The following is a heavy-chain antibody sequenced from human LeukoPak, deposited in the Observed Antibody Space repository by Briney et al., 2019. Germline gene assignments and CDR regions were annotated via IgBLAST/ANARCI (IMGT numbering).Heavy chain of an antibody. V-gene: IGHV1-18*04. CDR2: ISAYNGNT. Sequence: ASVKVSCKASGYTLTSYGISWVRQAPGQGLEWMGWISAYNGNTNYAQKLQGRVTMTTDTSTSTAYMELRSLRSDDTAVYYCARGSPLVRPPSGYFDYWGQGTLVTVSS. D-gene: IGHD6-13*01. J-gene: IGHJ4*02. CDR3: ARGSPLVRPPSGYFDY. CDR1: GYTLTSYG.